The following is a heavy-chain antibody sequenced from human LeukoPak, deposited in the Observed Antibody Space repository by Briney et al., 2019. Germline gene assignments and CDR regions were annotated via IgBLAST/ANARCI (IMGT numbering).Heavy chain of an antibody. CDR3: AKYPEFGCPIY. CDR1: GFTVSSNY. D-gene: IGHD2-2*02. CDR2: IYSGGSA. V-gene: IGHV3-53*01. Sequence: GGSLRLSCAASGFTVSSNYMSWVRQAPGKGLEWVSVIYSGGSAYYADSVKGRFTISRDSSKNTLYLQMNSLRAEDGAVYYCAKYPEFGCPIYWGQGTLVTVSS. J-gene: IGHJ4*02.